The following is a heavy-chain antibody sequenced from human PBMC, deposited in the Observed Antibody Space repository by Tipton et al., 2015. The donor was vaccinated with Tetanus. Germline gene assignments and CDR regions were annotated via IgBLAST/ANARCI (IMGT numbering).Heavy chain of an antibody. Sequence: GSLRLSCAASGFTVSSNYMSWVRQAPGKGLEWVSVISGGGDTSYADSVKGRFIISTDNFKNTLYLQMDSLRAEDTAVYYCVRDVPNWGKYDYCGQGALVTVSS. J-gene: IGHJ4*02. CDR3: VRDVPNWGKYDY. CDR2: ISGGGDT. CDR1: GFTVSSNY. D-gene: IGHD7-27*01. V-gene: IGHV3-66*01.